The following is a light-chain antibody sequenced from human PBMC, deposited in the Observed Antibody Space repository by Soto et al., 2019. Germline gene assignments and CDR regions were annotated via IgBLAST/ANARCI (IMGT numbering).Light chain of an antibody. J-gene: IGLJ1*01. CDR3: CLYISATPYV. CDR1: SGVVGSFSL. Sequence: QSALAQPASVPGSPGQSITISCTGTSGVVGSFSLVSWYQQHPGKAPKVMISEGHRRTSGVPDRFSGSPSVNSASLTISGLQADDEADYYCCLYISATPYVFGTGTKVTGL. V-gene: IGLV2-23*01. CDR2: EGH.